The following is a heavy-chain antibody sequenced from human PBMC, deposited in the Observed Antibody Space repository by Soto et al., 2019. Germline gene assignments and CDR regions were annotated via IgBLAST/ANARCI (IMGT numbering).Heavy chain of an antibody. J-gene: IGHJ6*02. CDR2: IYYSGST. V-gene: IGHV4-30-4*01. Sequence: QVQLQESGPGLVKPSQTLSLTCTVSGGSISSGDYYWSWIRQPPGKGLEWIGYIYYSGSTYYNPSLKSRVTISVDTSKNQFSLKLSSVTAADTAVYYCAREANYYGSGSYLGYYYGMDVWGQGTTVTVSS. CDR1: GGSISSGDYY. CDR3: AREANYYGSGSYLGYYYGMDV. D-gene: IGHD3-10*01.